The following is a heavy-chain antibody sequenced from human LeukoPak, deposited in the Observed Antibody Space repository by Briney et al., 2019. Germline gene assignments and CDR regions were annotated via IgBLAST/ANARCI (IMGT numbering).Heavy chain of an antibody. J-gene: IGHJ3*02. CDR1: GYTFTGYY. V-gene: IGHV1-8*03. Sequence: ASVKVSCKASGYTFTGYYMHWVRQAPGQGLEWMGWMNPNSGNTGYAQKFQGRVTITRNTSIRTAYMELSSLRSEDTAVHYCAREHTEAFDIWGQGTMVTASS. CDR2: MNPNSGNT. CDR3: AREHTEAFDI.